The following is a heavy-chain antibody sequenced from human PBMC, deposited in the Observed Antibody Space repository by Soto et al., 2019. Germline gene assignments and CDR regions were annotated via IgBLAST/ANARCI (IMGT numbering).Heavy chain of an antibody. CDR2: IYYTGNT. CDR1: GGSISSGGTGSY. Sequence: SETLSLTCTVSGGSISSGGTGSYWTWIRQLPGNGLEWIGYIYYTGNTYYNPSLKSRPTISIDTSENQFSLKLTSVTAADTAVYFCARQVSSAWPPYYYDMDVWGQGTTVT. J-gene: IGHJ6*02. V-gene: IGHV4-31*03. CDR3: ARQVSSAWPPYYYDMDV. D-gene: IGHD6-25*01.